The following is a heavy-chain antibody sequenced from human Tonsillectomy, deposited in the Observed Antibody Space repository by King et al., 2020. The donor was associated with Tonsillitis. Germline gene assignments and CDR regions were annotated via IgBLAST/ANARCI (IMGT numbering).Heavy chain of an antibody. D-gene: IGHD3-3*01. Sequence: DVQLVESGGGLVKPGGSLRLSCAASGFTFSNAWMSWVRQAPGKGLEWVGRIKNKTDGGTTDYAAPVKGRFTISRDDSKNTLYLQMNSLKTEDTAVYFCTTDPYAQHVLRFLEWLFGYWGQGTLVTVSS. CDR1: GFTFSNAW. CDR3: TTDPYAQHVLRFLEWLFGY. CDR2: IKNKTDGGTT. V-gene: IGHV3-15*01. J-gene: IGHJ4*02.